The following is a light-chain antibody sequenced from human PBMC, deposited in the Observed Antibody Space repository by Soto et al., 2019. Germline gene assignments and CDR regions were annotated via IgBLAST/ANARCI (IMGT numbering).Light chain of an antibody. CDR3: CSYAGSYTYV. CDR1: SSDVGTYNL. V-gene: IGLV2-23*01. J-gene: IGLJ1*01. CDR2: EDN. Sequence: QSVLTQPASVSGSPGQSITISCTGTSSDVGTYNLVSWYQQHPGNAPKLMIYEDNKRPSGISVRFSGSKSGNTASLTISGLRAEDEADYYCCSYAGSYTYVFGTGTKVTVL.